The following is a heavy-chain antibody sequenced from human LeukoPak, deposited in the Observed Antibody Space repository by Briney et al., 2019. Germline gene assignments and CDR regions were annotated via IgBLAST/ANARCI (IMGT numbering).Heavy chain of an antibody. CDR3: ARRGATISGVVTYHDNGLDV. V-gene: IGHV3-7*01. CDR2: IKEDGSEK. J-gene: IGHJ6*02. D-gene: IGHD3-3*01. CDR1: GFTFHKYW. Sequence: GGSLRLSCVASGFTFHKYWMVWVRQAPGKGLEWVANIKEDGSEKNYLDAVKGRFTISRDNAQNSLYVHMTSLRVEDTGVYYCARRGATISGVVTYHDNGLDVWGQGTSATVSS.